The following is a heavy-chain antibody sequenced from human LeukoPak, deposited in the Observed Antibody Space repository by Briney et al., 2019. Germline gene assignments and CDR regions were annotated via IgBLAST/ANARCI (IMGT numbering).Heavy chain of an antibody. CDR2: INHSGST. D-gene: IGHD1-1*01. Sequence: SETLSLTCAVYGGSFSGYYWSWIRQPPGKGLEWIGEINHSGSTNYNPSLKSRVTTSVDTSKNQFSLKLSSVTAADTAVYYCARGHGSRGTTGTLDAFDIWGQGTMVTVSS. J-gene: IGHJ3*02. V-gene: IGHV4-34*01. CDR1: GGSFSGYY. CDR3: ARGHGSRGTTGTLDAFDI.